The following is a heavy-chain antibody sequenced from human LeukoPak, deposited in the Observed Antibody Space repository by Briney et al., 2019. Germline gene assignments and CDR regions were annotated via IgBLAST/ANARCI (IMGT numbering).Heavy chain of an antibody. V-gene: IGHV3-21*01. Sequence: PGGSLRLSCAASGFTFSSYTMNWVRQAPGKGLEWVSSITSDSTYKYYTDSVKGRFSISRDNAKNSLYLQMNSLRAEDTAVYYCARDPGAAVGTYYSYYMDVWGKGTTVTISS. CDR1: GFTFSSYT. J-gene: IGHJ6*03. CDR2: ITSDSTYK. CDR3: ARDPGAAVGTYYSYYMDV. D-gene: IGHD6-13*01.